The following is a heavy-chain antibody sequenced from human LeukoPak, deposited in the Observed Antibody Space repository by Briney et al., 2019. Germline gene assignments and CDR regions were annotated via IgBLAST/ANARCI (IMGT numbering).Heavy chain of an antibody. CDR3: ARGQGPSY. J-gene: IGHJ4*02. Sequence: PSETLSLTCTVSGGSVSSGGYYWSWIRQHPGKGLEWIGYISYTGSTSYNPSLKSRVTISVDTSTNQFSLKLSSMTAADTAVYYCARGQGPSYWGQGTLVTVSS. CDR1: GGSVSSGGYY. V-gene: IGHV4-31*03. CDR2: ISYTGST.